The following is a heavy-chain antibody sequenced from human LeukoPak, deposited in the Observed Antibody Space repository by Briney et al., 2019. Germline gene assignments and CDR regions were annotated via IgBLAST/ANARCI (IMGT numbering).Heavy chain of an antibody. J-gene: IGHJ5*02. CDR1: GYTFTSYG. CDR2: ISAYNGNT. Sequence: GASVKVSCKASGYTFTSYGISWVRQAPXXXXXXXXXISAYNGNTNYAQKLQGRVTMTTDTSTSTAYMELRSLRSDDTAVYYCAREEGITGTTRGWFDPWGQGTLVTVSS. V-gene: IGHV1-18*01. D-gene: IGHD1-7*01. CDR3: AREEGITGTTRGWFDP.